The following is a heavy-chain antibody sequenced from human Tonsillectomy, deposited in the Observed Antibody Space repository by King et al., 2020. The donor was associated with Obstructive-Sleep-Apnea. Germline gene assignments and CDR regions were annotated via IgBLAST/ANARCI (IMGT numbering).Heavy chain of an antibody. CDR1: GFTFSTYA. Sequence: VQLVESGGGLVQPGGSLRLSCVASGFTFSTYAMTWVSQAPGKGLEGVSSIRAGGDSTYYTDSVKGRFTMFRDNSKNIMYLQMDSLRVEDTAVYYCAKDTGRMAVGGVFDYWGQGISVTVSP. J-gene: IGHJ4*02. V-gene: IGHV3-23*04. CDR3: AKDTGRMAVGGVFDY. D-gene: IGHD3-16*01. CDR2: IRAGGDST.